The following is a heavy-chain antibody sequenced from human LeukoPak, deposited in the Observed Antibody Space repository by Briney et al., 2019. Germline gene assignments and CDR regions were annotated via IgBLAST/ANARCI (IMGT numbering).Heavy chain of an antibody. CDR2: IYSSGST. Sequence: GSLRLSCAASGFTVSSNYMSWIRQPAGKGLEWIGRIYSSGSTNYNPSLKSRVTMSVDTSMNQFSLKLSSVTAADTAVYYCARDKEYCGGDCSYWYFDLWGRGTAVTVSS. J-gene: IGHJ2*01. D-gene: IGHD2-21*02. CDR3: ARDKEYCGGDCSYWYFDL. CDR1: GFTVSSNY. V-gene: IGHV4-4*07.